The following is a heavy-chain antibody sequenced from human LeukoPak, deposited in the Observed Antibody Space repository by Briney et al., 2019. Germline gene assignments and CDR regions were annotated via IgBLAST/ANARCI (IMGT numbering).Heavy chain of an antibody. CDR3: AKAGYGDYVFDY. D-gene: IGHD4-17*01. V-gene: IGHV3-23*01. J-gene: IGHJ4*02. CDR2: ISGGGGST. Sequence: GGSLRLSCAASGFIVSGDFMSWVRQAPGKGLEWVSAISGGGGSTYYADSVKGRFTISRDNSKNTLYLQMNSLRAEDTAVYYCAKAGYGDYVFDYWGQGTLVTVSS. CDR1: GFIVSGDF.